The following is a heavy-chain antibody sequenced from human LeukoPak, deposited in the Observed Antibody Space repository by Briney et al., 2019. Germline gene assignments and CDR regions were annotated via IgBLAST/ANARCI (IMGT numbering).Heavy chain of an antibody. CDR3: ARRGDSRCYYDAFDI. J-gene: IGHJ3*02. D-gene: IGHD3-22*01. V-gene: IGHV3-13*01. Sequence: PGGSLRLSCTASGFTFSSYNMHWVRQPTGKGLEWVSAVGTAGDTYYPGSVKGRFTISRENAKNSLYLQMNSLRAGDTAVHYCARRGDSRCYYDAFDIWGQGTMVTVSS. CDR2: VGTAGDT. CDR1: GFTFSSYN.